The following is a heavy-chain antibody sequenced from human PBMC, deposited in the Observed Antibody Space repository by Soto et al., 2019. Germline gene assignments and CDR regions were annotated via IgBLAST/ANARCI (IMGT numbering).Heavy chain of an antibody. J-gene: IGHJ5*02. V-gene: IGHV1-24*01. Sequence: ASVKVSCKVSGYTLTELSMHWVRQAPGKGLEWMGGFDPEDGETIYAQKFQGRVTMTEDTSTDTAYMELSSLRSEDTAAYYCATSFLLWFGEPKNWFDPWGQGTLVTVSS. CDR2: FDPEDGET. D-gene: IGHD3-10*01. CDR3: ATSFLLWFGEPKNWFDP. CDR1: GYTLTELS.